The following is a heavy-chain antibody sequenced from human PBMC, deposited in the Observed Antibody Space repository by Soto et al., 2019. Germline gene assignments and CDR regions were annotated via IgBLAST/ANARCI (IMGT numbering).Heavy chain of an antibody. J-gene: IGHJ5*02. CDR2: IYYSGST. CDR1: GGSISSSSYY. Sequence: PSETLSLTCTVSGGSISSSSYYWGWIRQPPGKGLEWIGSIYYSGSTYYNPSLKSRVTISVDTSKNQFSLKLSSVTAADTAVYYCARHAFLPLLLLPAAISRRGWFDPWGQGNLVNVS. D-gene: IGHD2-2*02. V-gene: IGHV4-39*01. CDR3: ARHAFLPLLLLPAAISRRGWFDP.